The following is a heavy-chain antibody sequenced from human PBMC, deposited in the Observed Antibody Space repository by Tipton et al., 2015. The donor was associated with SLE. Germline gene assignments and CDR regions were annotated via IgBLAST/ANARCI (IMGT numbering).Heavy chain of an antibody. D-gene: IGHD1-26*01. CDR2: MNYGGRT. V-gene: IGHV4-34*01. J-gene: IGHJ3*01. CDR1: GGSFNNYH. CDR3: ARGGSNYGYDAFDL. Sequence: LRLSCAVSGGSFNNYHWNWIRQTPGKGLQWIGEMNYGGRTNYSPSLKSRVTISVATSKNQCSLKLTSVTAADTAVYYCARGGSNYGYDAFDLWGQGTMVTVSS.